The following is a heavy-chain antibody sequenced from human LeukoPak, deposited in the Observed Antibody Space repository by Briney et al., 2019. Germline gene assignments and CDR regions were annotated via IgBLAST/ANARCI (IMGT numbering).Heavy chain of an antibody. Sequence: GGSLRLSCAASGFTFSSYAMSWVRQAPGKGLEWVSAISGSGGSTYYADSVKGRFTISRDNSKNTLYLQMNSLETEDTAVYYCTVYSSSRSFDYWGQGTLVTVSS. CDR3: TVYSSSRSFDY. D-gene: IGHD6-19*01. J-gene: IGHJ4*02. CDR1: GFTFSSYA. CDR2: ISGSGGST. V-gene: IGHV3-23*01.